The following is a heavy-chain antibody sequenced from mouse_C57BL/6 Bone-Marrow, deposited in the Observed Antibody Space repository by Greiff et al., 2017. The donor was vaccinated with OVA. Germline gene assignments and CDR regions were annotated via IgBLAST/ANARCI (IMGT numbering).Heavy chain of an antibody. CDR1: GYTFTSYG. V-gene: IGHV1-81*01. J-gene: IGHJ1*03. D-gene: IGHD1-1*01. CDR3: ASPPLYCYRSSNNGDYWG. CDR2: IYPRSGNT. Sequence: QVQLQQSGAELARPGASVKLSCKASGYTFTSYGISWVKQRTGQGLEWIGEIYPRSGNTYYNEKFKGKATLTADKSSSTAYMELSSLTSEDSTVYFCASPPLYCYRSSNNGDYWGWGTAITVT.